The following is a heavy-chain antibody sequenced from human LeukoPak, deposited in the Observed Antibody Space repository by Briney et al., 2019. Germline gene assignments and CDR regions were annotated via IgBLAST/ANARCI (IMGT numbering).Heavy chain of an antibody. D-gene: IGHD1-26*01. CDR3: VRSGGY. CDR1: GFTFSSYA. V-gene: IGHV3-23*01. J-gene: IGHJ4*02. Sequence: PGGSLRLSCAASGFTFSSYAMSWVRQAPEKGLEWVSSISGSGGSKWFADSVKGRFTISRGNSENTLYLQMNRLRAEDTALYYCVRSGGYWGQGTLVTVSS. CDR2: ISGSGGSK.